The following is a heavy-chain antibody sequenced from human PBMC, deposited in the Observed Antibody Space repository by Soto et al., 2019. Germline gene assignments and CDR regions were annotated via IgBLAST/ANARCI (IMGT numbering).Heavy chain of an antibody. Sequence: GGSLRLSCEASTMSFNTYGVTWVRQAPGKGLEWVSTVTVTGGSTYYADSVKGRFTISRDRSNYTVSLLLNSLRVEDTAIYYCARQRSPEGWFDPWGQGTLVTVSS. D-gene: IGHD3-10*01. CDR3: ARQRSPEGWFDP. V-gene: IGHV3-23*01. CDR1: TMSFNTYG. CDR2: VTVTGGST. J-gene: IGHJ5*02.